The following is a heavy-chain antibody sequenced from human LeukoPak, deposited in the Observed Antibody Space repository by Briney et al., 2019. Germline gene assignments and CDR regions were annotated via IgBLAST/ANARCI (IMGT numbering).Heavy chain of an antibody. CDR2: ISSSSSYI. CDR1: GFTFSSYS. Sequence: GGFLRLSCAASGFTFSSYSMNWVRQAPGKGLEWVSSISSSSSYIYYADSVKGRFTISRDNAKNSLYLQMNSLRAEDTAVYYCARGAMVLNWFDPWGQGTLVTVSS. CDR3: ARGAMVLNWFDP. D-gene: IGHD5-18*01. V-gene: IGHV3-21*01. J-gene: IGHJ5*02.